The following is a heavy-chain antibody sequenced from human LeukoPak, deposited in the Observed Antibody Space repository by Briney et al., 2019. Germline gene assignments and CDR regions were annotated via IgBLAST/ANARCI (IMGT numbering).Heavy chain of an antibody. Sequence: GGSLRLSCAASGFTFSSYAMHWVRQAPGKGLEWVAGISYDGSNKYYADSVKGRFTISRDNSKNTLYLQMNSLRAEDTAVYYCARDKCSSTSCPDAFDIWGQGTMVTVSS. D-gene: IGHD2-2*01. CDR2: ISYDGSNK. V-gene: IGHV3-30-3*01. CDR1: GFTFSSYA. CDR3: ARDKCSSTSCPDAFDI. J-gene: IGHJ3*02.